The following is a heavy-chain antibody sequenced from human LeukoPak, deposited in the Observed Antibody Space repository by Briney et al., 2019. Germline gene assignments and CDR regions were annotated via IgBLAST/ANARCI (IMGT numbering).Heavy chain of an antibody. D-gene: IGHD5-18*01. Sequence: GGSLRLSCAASGFTFSNYWMNWVRQAPGKGLEWVANIKQDGSETYYVDSVKGRFTISRDNAKNSLYLQMNSLRAEDTALYYCARSSLYTAFAFDIWGQGTMVTVSS. CDR2: IKQDGSET. CDR1: GFTFSNYW. V-gene: IGHV3-7*03. CDR3: ARSSLYTAFAFDI. J-gene: IGHJ3*02.